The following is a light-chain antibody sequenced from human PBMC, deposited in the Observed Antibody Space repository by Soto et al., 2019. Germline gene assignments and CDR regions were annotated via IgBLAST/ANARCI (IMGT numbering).Light chain of an antibody. CDR3: QHYNTYPWT. Sequence: IQMTQSPYALSASVGDRVTITCQASQDISDVLNWYQQQPGKGPKLLIYKASHLESGVPSRFSGSGSGTEFTLTISSLQPGDFATYYCQHYNTYPWTFGHGTKVDI. V-gene: IGKV1-5*03. J-gene: IGKJ1*01. CDR1: QDISDV. CDR2: KAS.